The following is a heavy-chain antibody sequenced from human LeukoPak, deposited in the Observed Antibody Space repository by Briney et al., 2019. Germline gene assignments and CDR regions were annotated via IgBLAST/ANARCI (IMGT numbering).Heavy chain of an antibody. CDR1: GFTFSSYG. J-gene: IGHJ4*02. Sequence: GSLRLSCAASGFTFSSYGMSWVRQAPGKGLEWASALSGSGGTTYYADSVKGRFTISRDNSKNTLYLQMNSLRAEDTAVYYCAKDFIIVVVPAAASFDYWGQGTLVTVSS. D-gene: IGHD2-2*01. V-gene: IGHV3-23*01. CDR2: LSGSGGTT. CDR3: AKDFIIVVVPAAASFDY.